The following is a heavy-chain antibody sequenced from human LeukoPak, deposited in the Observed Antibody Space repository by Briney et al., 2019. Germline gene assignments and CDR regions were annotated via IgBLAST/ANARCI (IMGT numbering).Heavy chain of an antibody. CDR2: ISGSGGST. Sequence: PGGSLRISCAASGFTFSSYAMSWVRQAPGKGLEWVSAISGSGGSTYYADSVKGRFSISRDNSKNTLYLQMNSLRAEDTAVYYCAKDAFEYSSSWYHLTWGQGTLVTVSS. V-gene: IGHV3-23*01. CDR1: GFTFSSYA. J-gene: IGHJ5*02. D-gene: IGHD6-13*01. CDR3: AKDAFEYSSSWYHLT.